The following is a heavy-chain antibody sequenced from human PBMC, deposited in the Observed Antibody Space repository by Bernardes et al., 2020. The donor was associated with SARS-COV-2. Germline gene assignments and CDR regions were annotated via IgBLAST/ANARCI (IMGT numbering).Heavy chain of an antibody. CDR1: GGSISSYY. Sequence: SETLSLTCTVSGGSISSYYWSWIRQPPGKGLEWIGYIYYSGSTNYNPSLKSRVTISVDTSKNQFSLKLSSVTAADTAVYYCARVRNCSGGSCYFFYFDYWGQGTLVTVSS. J-gene: IGHJ4*02. V-gene: IGHV4-59*01. CDR3: ARVRNCSGGSCYFFYFDY. CDR2: IYYSGST. D-gene: IGHD2-15*01.